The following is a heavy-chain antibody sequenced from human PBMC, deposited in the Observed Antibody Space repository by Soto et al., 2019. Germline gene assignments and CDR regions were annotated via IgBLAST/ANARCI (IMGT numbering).Heavy chain of an antibody. CDR1: GYSFTSYW. V-gene: IGHV5-10-1*01. CDR2: IDPSDSYT. Sequence: GESLEISCKGSGYSFTSYWISWVRQMPGKGLEWMGRIDPSDSYTNYSPSFQGHVTISADKSISTAYLQWSSLKASDTAMYYCARLNGALGYCSSTSCPVYYYYGMDVWGQGTTVTVSS. D-gene: IGHD2-2*01. J-gene: IGHJ6*02. CDR3: ARLNGALGYCSSTSCPVYYYYGMDV.